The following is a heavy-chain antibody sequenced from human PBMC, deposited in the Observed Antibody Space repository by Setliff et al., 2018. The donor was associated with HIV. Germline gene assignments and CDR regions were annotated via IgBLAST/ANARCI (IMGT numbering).Heavy chain of an antibody. CDR1: GYTFTGYY. V-gene: IGHV1-2*02. CDR3: ARAPTLFGVEYYYYFGMDV. J-gene: IGHJ6*02. CDR2: ISPHSGDT. D-gene: IGHD3-3*01. Sequence: ASVKVSCKASGYTFTGYYMHWVRQAPGQGLEWMGWISPHSGDTNYAQKFQDRVTMTRDTSVNIAYMQLSRLRSDDTAVYYCARAPTLFGVEYYYYFGMDVWGQGTTVTVSS.